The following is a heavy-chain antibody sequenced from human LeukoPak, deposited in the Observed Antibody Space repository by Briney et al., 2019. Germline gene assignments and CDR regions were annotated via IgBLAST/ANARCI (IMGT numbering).Heavy chain of an antibody. D-gene: IGHD2-2*01. CDR3: ITPLGYCSSASCRHGMDV. V-gene: IGHV1-24*01. J-gene: IGHJ6*02. Sequence: ASVKVSCKVSGYSLTDLSMHWVRQAPGKGLEWMGGYDPEHEETIYAQKFQGRVTMTEDTSSDTAYMELSSLRSEVTAVYYCITPLGYCSSASCRHGMDVWGQGTTVIVS. CDR2: YDPEHEET. CDR1: GYSLTDLS.